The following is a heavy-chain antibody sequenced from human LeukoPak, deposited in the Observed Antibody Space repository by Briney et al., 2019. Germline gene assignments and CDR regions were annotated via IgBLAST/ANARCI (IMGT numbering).Heavy chain of an antibody. CDR2: IIPIFGTA. D-gene: IGHD3-22*01. CDR3: ARDGGNHYYHSTASSWDY. CDR1: GGTFSSYA. Sequence: SVKVSCKASGGTFSSYAIRWVRQAPGQGLEWMGGIIPIFGTANYAQKFQGRVTITADESTSTAYMELSSLRSEDTAVYYCARDGGNHYYHSTASSWDYWGQGTLVTVSS. J-gene: IGHJ4*02. V-gene: IGHV1-69*13.